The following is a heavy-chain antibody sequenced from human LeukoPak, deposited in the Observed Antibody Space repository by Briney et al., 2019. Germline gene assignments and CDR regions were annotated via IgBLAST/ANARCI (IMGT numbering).Heavy chain of an antibody. CDR1: GDSISGYY. CDR2: IYSSGST. V-gene: IGHV4-59*01. Sequence: SETLSLTCTVSGDSISGYYWTWMRQPPGKGLEWIGYIYSSGSTKYNPSLESRLSISIDTSKNQFSLKLSSVTAADTAVYFCARLRNYCGYWGQGTLVTVSS. CDR3: ARLRNYCGY. D-gene: IGHD4-17*01. J-gene: IGHJ4*02.